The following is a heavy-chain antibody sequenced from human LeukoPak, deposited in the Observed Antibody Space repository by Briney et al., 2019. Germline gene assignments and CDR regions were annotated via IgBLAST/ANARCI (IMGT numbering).Heavy chain of an antibody. CDR3: AKGYSSGYDSGAFDH. J-gene: IGHJ4*02. Sequence: GGSLRLSCAASGFDFDDFAMHWVRQAPGKGLEWISLVSWDGGSTYYSDSVKGRSTIASDNSNDFLLLQMNSLSADATALYYCAKGYSSGYDSGAFDHWGQGTLVTVSS. V-gene: IGHV3-43D*03. CDR2: VSWDGGST. D-gene: IGHD5-12*01. CDR1: GFDFDDFA.